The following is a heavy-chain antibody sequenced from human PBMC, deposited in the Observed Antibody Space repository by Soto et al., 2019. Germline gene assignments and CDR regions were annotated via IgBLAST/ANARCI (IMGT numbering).Heavy chain of an antibody. CDR1: GGTFSSYA. J-gene: IGHJ6*02. Sequence: QVQLVQSGAEVKKPGSPVKVSCKASGGTFSSYAISWVRQAPGQGLEWMGGIIPIFGTANYAQKFQGRVTITADESTSTAYMELSSLRSEDTAVYYCARGRDIVVVPAAPGYYYYGMDVWGQGTTVTVSS. CDR3: ARGRDIVVVPAAPGYYYYGMDV. V-gene: IGHV1-69*01. D-gene: IGHD2-2*01. CDR2: IIPIFGTA.